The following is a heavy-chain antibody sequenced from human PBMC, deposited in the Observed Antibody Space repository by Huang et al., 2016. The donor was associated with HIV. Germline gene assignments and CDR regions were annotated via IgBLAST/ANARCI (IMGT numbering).Heavy chain of an antibody. J-gene: IGHJ4*02. CDR2: IIPVFGTV. CDR1: GCTFSSYA. V-gene: IGHV1-69*01. Sequence: QVQLVQSGAEGKKPGSSVKVSCKAAGCTFSSYAISGVRQAPGQGLEWMGGIIPVFGTVNDAQKFQGRVTITADESTSTAYMELSSLRSEDTAVYYCARVESRRYYDSSGYYYWGQGTLVTVSS. D-gene: IGHD3-22*01. CDR3: ARVESRRYYDSSGYYY.